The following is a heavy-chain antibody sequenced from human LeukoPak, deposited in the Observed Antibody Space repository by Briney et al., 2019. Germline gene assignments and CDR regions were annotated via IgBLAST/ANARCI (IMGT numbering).Heavy chain of an antibody. CDR2: IKSKTDGGTT. J-gene: IGHJ4*02. Sequence: RSGGSLRLSCAASGFTFSNAWMSWVRQAPGKGLEWVGRIKSKTDGGTTDYAAPVKGRFTISRDDSKNTLYLQMNSLKTEDTAVYYCTTEERGLYWDSNDYWGQGTLVTVSS. D-gene: IGHD2-8*02. V-gene: IGHV3-15*01. CDR3: TTEERGLYWDSNDY. CDR1: GFTFSNAW.